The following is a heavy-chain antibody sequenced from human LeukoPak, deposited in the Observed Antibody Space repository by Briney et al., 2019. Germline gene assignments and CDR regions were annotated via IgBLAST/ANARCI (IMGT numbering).Heavy chain of an antibody. D-gene: IGHD1-26*01. J-gene: IGHJ4*02. CDR1: GYTFTSYD. CDR2: ISTYNGHT. V-gene: IGHV1-18*01. CDR3: ERVTSWGLPDFDY. Sequence: ASVKVSCKASGYTFTSYDINWVRQATGQGLEWMGWISTYNGHTNYAQKFQGRVIMTTDTSTSTAYMELRSLRSDNTAVFYCERVTSWGLPDFDYWGQGTLVTVSS.